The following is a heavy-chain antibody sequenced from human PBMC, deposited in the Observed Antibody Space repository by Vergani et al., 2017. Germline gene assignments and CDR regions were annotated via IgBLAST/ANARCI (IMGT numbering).Heavy chain of an antibody. Sequence: QVQLQESGPGLVKPSETLSLTCTVSGGPIRSYYWRWIPQPPGKGLEWIGYFYYSGSTNYNPSLKSRVTISVDKSKNQFSLKLSSVTAADTAVYYCARAYYDIVTGYDYWGQGTLVTVSS. V-gene: IGHV4-59*01. J-gene: IGHJ4*02. CDR3: ARAYYDIVTGYDY. CDR1: GGPIRSYY. CDR2: FYYSGST. D-gene: IGHD3-9*01.